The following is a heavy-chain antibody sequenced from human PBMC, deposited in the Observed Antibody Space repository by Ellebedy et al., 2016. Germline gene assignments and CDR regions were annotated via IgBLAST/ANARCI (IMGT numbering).Heavy chain of an antibody. J-gene: IGHJ6*03. D-gene: IGHD2-2*01. CDR3: ASSTRPWGYYYYMDV. Sequence: ASVKVSCKASGYTFTSYGISWVRQAPGQGLEWMGWISAYNGNTNYAQKFQGRVTITADKSTSTAYMELSSLRSEDTAVYYCASSTRPWGYYYYMDVWGKGTTVTVSS. CDR2: ISAYNGNT. V-gene: IGHV1-18*04. CDR1: GYTFTSYG.